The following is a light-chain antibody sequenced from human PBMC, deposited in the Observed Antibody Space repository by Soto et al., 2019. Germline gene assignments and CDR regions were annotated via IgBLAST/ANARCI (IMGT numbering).Light chain of an antibody. CDR1: QSVGSY. CDR3: QHYYGWPET. J-gene: IGKJ1*01. CDR2: DAS. Sequence: EIVLTQSPATLSVSPGERATLSCRASQSVGSYFAWYQQKLGQVPRLLIYDASTRATGIPARFSGSGSGTEFTLTISSLQSEDLAVYYCQHYYGWPETFGQGTQVEIK. V-gene: IGKV3-15*01.